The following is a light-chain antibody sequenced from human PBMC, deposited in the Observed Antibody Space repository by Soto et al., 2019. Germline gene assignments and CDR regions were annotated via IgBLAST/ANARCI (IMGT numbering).Light chain of an antibody. CDR3: QQYGSSPPYT. J-gene: IGKJ2*01. CDR1: QSVSNKY. Sequence: EVVLTQSPGTLSLSPGERATLSCRASQSVSNKYLAWYQQKPGQAPRLLIFGSSDRATGIPDRFSGSGSGTDFTLTISRLEPEDFAAYYCQQYGSSPPYTFGQGTKLEIK. CDR2: GSS. V-gene: IGKV3-20*01.